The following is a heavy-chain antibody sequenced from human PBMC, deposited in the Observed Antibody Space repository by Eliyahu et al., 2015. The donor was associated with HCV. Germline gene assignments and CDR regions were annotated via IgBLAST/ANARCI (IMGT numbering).Heavy chain of an antibody. CDR1: GYXXTXXC. D-gene: IGHD5-18*01. Sequence: EVQLVQSGAEVKKPGESLXISXKXSGYXXTXXCIXWVRQMPGKGLEWMGRIDPSDSYTNYSPSXQGHVTISADKSISTAYLQWSSLKASDTAMYYCARRGGDTAMARGYYYYGMDVWGQGTTVTVSS. J-gene: IGHJ6*02. V-gene: IGHV5-10-1*03. CDR3: ARRGGDTAMARGYYYYGMDV. CDR2: IDPSDSYT.